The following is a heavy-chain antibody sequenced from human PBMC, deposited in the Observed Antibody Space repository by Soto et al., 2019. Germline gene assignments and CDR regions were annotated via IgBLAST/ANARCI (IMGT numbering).Heavy chain of an antibody. CDR1: GFSLTSSGVG. CDR3: AMRPYSGSGPLSLDV. J-gene: IGHJ6*02. Sequence: QITLKESGPTLVKPTQTLTLTCTFSGFSLTSSGVGVGWIRQPPGKALECLAIIYWDDSNRYSPSLKSRLATTNHTSKNQVLLTMTNMDPVDTATYYCAMRPYSGSGPLSLDVWGQGTTVTVSS. V-gene: IGHV2-5*02. CDR2: IYWDDSN. D-gene: IGHD3-10*01.